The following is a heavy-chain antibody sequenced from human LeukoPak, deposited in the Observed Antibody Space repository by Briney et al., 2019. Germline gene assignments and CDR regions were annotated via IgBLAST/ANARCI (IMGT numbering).Heavy chain of an antibody. Sequence: SQTLSLTCTVSGGSISSGDYYWSWIRQPPGKGLEWIGYIYYSGSTYYNPSLKSRVTISVDTSKNQFSLKLSSVTAADTAVYYCARGGWIYSGYDATPYSFDYWGQGTLDTVSS. D-gene: IGHD5-12*01. CDR1: GGSISSGDYY. CDR2: IYYSGST. V-gene: IGHV4-30-4*08. J-gene: IGHJ4*02. CDR3: ARGGWIYSGYDATPYSFDY.